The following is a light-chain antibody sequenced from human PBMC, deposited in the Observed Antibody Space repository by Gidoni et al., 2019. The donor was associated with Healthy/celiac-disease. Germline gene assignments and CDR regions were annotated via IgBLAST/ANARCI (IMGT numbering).Light chain of an antibody. J-gene: IGKJ1*01. CDR2: KAS. CDR3: QQYNSYPLT. V-gene: IGKV1-5*03. Sequence: IQMTQSPSTLSASVVDRVTITCRASQSISSWLAWYQQKPGKAPKSLIYKASSLERVVPSRFSGSGSGTDSTLTISSLHPDYFATYYCQQYNSYPLTFGQGTKVEIK. CDR1: QSISSW.